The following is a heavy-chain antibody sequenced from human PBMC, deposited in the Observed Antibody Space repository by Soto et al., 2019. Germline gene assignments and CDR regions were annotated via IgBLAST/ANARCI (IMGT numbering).Heavy chain of an antibody. CDR3: ARAASITMVRGVIISWFDP. V-gene: IGHV4-30-2*01. J-gene: IGHJ5*02. D-gene: IGHD3-10*01. CDR1: GGSISSGGYS. Sequence: PSETLSLTCAVSGGSISSGGYSWSWIRQPPGKGLEWIGYIYHSGSTYYNPSLKSRVTISVDRSKNQFSLKLSSVTAADTAVYYCARAASITMVRGVIISWFDPWGQGTLVTVSS. CDR2: IYHSGST.